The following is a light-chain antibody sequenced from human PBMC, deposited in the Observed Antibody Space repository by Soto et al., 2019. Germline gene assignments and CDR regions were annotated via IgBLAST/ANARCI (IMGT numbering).Light chain of an antibody. Sequence: TQSPSTLSASVGDSVSITCRASQSVTSSYLAWYQQKPGQAPRLLIYGASSRATGIPDRFSGSGSGTDFTLTISRLEPEDFAVYYCQQYGSSPAFGGGTKVEIK. V-gene: IGKV3-20*01. CDR2: GAS. CDR1: QSVTSSY. CDR3: QQYGSSPA. J-gene: IGKJ4*01.